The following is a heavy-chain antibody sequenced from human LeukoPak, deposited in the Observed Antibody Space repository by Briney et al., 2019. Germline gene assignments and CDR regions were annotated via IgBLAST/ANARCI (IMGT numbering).Heavy chain of an antibody. V-gene: IGHV4-59*01. Sequence: SETLSLTCTVSGGSISSYYWSWIRQPPGKGLEWIGYIYYSGSTNYNPSLKSRVTISVDTSKNQFSRKLSSVTAADTAVYYCARGDYSSSRFDPWGQGTLVTVSS. D-gene: IGHD6-6*01. CDR1: GGSISSYY. J-gene: IGHJ5*02. CDR2: IYYSGST. CDR3: ARGDYSSSRFDP.